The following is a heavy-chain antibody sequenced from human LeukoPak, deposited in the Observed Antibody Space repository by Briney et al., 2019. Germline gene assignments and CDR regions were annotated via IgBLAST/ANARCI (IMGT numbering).Heavy chain of an antibody. CDR2: ISGSGGST. Sequence: GGSLRLSCAASGFTFRTYAMSWVRQPPGKGLEWVSAISGSGGSTYYAESVKGRFTISRDNSKNTLYLQMNSLRAEDTAMYYCASHISGDEAFDIWGQGTMVTVSS. CDR1: GFTFRTYA. D-gene: IGHD6-19*01. CDR3: ASHISGDEAFDI. V-gene: IGHV3-23*01. J-gene: IGHJ3*02.